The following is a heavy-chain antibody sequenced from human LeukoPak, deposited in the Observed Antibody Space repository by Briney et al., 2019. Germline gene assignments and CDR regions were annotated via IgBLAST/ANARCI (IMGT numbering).Heavy chain of an antibody. J-gene: IGHJ4*02. CDR2: TRNKANTYST. V-gene: IGHV3-72*01. D-gene: IGHD2-8*01. CDR3: TRDDGLVF. CDR1: GFTFSNAW. Sequence: GGSLRLSCAASGFTFSNAWMSWVRQAPGKGLEWVGRTRNKANTYSTEYAASVKGRFTISRDESKNSLYLQMNNLKTEDTAVYYCTRDDGLVFWGQGTLVTVSS.